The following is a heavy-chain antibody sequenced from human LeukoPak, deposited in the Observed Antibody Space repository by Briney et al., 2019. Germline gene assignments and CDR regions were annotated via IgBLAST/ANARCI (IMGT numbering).Heavy chain of an antibody. CDR3: ARGGSRRNWPLDY. V-gene: IGHV4-61*05. J-gene: IGHJ4*02. CDR2: IYYSGNT. Sequence: SETLSLTCTVSGGSISSSSYYWGWIRQPPGKGLESMGYIYYSGNTYYNPSLKSRVTMSVDTSKNQFSLKLTSVTAADTAVYYCARGGSRRNWPLDYWGQGTLVTVSS. CDR1: GGSISSSSYY. D-gene: IGHD1-1*01.